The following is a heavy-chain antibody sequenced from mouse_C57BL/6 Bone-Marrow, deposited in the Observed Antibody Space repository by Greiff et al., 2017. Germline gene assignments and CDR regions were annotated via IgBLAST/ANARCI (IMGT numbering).Heavy chain of an antibody. J-gene: IGHJ4*01. V-gene: IGHV1-74*01. CDR1: GYTFTSYW. Sequence: QVQLQQPGAELVKPGASVKVSCKASGYTFTSYWMHWVKQRPGQGLEWIGRIHPSDSDTNSNQKFKGKATLTVDQSYSTAYMQLSRLTSEDSAVYYCAFYDGYYYAMDYWGQGTSVTVSS. CDR2: IHPSDSDT. CDR3: AFYDGYYYAMDY. D-gene: IGHD2-3*01.